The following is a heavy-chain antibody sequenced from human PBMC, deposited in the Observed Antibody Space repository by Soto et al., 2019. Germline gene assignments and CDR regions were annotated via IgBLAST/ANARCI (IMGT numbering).Heavy chain of an antibody. CDR1: GFTFSSYA. V-gene: IGHV3-30-3*01. J-gene: IGHJ6*02. Sequence: QVQLVESGGGVVQPGRSLRLSCAASGFTFSSYAMHWVRQAPGKGLEWVAVISYDGSNKYYADSVKGRFTSSRDNSKNTLYLQMNSLRAEDTAVYYCARFLSSGMDVWGQGTTVTVSS. CDR2: ISYDGSNK. D-gene: IGHD3-3*01. CDR3: ARFLSSGMDV.